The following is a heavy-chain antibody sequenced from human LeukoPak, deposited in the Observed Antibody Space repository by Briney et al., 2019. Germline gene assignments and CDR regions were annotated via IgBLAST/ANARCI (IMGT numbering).Heavy chain of an antibody. J-gene: IGHJ4*02. CDR1: GGSISSYY. V-gene: IGHV4-59*01. CDR3: ARLGTVRYYFDY. Sequence: SETLSLTCTVSGGSISSYYWSWIRQPPGKGLEWIGYIYYSGSTDYNPSLKSRVTISVDTSKNQFSLKLSSVTAADTAVYYCARLGTVRYYFDYWGQGTLVTVSS. CDR2: IYYSGST. D-gene: IGHD2-21*02.